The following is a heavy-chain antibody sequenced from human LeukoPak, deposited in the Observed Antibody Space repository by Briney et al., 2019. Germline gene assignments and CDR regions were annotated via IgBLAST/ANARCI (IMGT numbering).Heavy chain of an antibody. CDR3: AKGSAQYYFDS. CDR1: GFTFDDYA. Sequence: GRSLRLSCAASGFTFDDYAMHWVRQAPGKGLEWVSGISWNSGSIGYADSVKGRFTISRDNAKNSLYLQMNSLRAEDTALYYCAKGSAQYYFDSWGQGTLVTVSS. J-gene: IGHJ4*02. D-gene: IGHD3-10*01. V-gene: IGHV3-9*01. CDR2: ISWNSGSI.